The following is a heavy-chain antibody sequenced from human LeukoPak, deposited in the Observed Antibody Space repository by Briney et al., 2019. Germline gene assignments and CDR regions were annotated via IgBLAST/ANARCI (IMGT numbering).Heavy chain of an antibody. CDR2: IRNRGNGYTP. CDR1: GFTFSSYA. V-gene: IGHV3-72*01. Sequence: GGSLRLSCAASGFTFSSYATSWVRQAPGRGLEWVGLIRNRGNGYTPVYAASVSGRFTISRDDSKNSVYLQMDSLKTEDTAVYYCADIGSAGTDHWGQGTLVTVSS. J-gene: IGHJ4*02. CDR3: ADIGSAGTDH. D-gene: IGHD5-12*01.